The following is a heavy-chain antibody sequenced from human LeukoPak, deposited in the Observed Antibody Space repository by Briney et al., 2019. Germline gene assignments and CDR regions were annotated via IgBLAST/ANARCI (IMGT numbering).Heavy chain of an antibody. CDR2: ISGSGGST. CDR1: GFTFSSYA. V-gene: IGHV3-23*01. CDR3: ARAGGPHSSGWYEDY. D-gene: IGHD6-19*01. Sequence: PGGSLRLSCAASGFTFSSYAMSWVRQAPGKGLEWVSAISGSGGSTYYADSVKGRFTISRDNSKNTLYLQMNSLRAEDTAVYYCARAGGPHSSGWYEDYWGQGTLVTVSS. J-gene: IGHJ4*02.